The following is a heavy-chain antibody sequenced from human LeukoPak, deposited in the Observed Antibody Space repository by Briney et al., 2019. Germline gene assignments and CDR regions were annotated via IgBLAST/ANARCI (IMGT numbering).Heavy chain of an antibody. Sequence: SVKVSCKASGGTFSSYAISWVRQAPGQGLEWMGAIIPAFGTANYAQKFQGRVTITADKSTNTAYMEVRSLRFEDTAVYYCARDPSETTSGGTTFFYYMDVWGEGTTVTVSS. CDR3: ARDPSETTSGGTTFFYYMDV. V-gene: IGHV1-69*06. J-gene: IGHJ6*03. CDR2: IIPAFGTA. CDR1: GGTFSSYA. D-gene: IGHD3-16*01.